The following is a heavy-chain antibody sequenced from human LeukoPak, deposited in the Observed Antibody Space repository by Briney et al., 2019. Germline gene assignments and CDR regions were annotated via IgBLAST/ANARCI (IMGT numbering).Heavy chain of an antibody. Sequence: SETLSLTCTVSGGSISSYYWSWIRQPPGKGLEWIGYIYYSGSTNYNPSLKSRVTISVDTSNNQFSLKLSSVTAADTAVYHCARHVRGVTEYYGMDVWGKGTTVTVSS. D-gene: IGHD3-10*01. CDR1: GGSISSYY. V-gene: IGHV4-59*01. CDR3: ARHVRGVTEYYGMDV. CDR2: IYYSGST. J-gene: IGHJ6*04.